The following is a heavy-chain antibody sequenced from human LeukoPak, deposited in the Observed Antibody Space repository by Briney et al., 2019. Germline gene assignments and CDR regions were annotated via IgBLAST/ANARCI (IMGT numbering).Heavy chain of an antibody. J-gene: IGHJ4*02. Sequence: GGSLRLSCAGFGFTFSSFEMNWVRQSPGRGLEWVSYISSSGSTIYYADSVKGRFTISRDNAKNSLYLQMNSLRAEDTALYYCVSRPPPHRGPFDYWGQGTLVTVSS. V-gene: IGHV3-48*03. CDR1: GFTFSSFE. CDR3: VSRPPPHRGPFDY. CDR2: ISSSGSTI.